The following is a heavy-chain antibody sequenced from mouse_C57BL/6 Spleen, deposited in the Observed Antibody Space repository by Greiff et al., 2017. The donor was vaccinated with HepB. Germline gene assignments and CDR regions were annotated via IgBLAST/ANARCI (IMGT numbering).Heavy chain of an antibody. CDR1: GYAFSSSW. CDR3: AGYYGSSGV. CDR2: IYPGDGDT. D-gene: IGHD1-1*01. Sequence: VQLQESGPELVKPGASVKISCKASGYAFSSSWMNWVKQRPGKGLEWIGRIYPGDGDTNYNGKFKGKATLTADKSSSTAYMQLSSLTSEDSAVYFCAGYYGSSGVWGTGTTVTVSS. V-gene: IGHV1-82*01. J-gene: IGHJ1*03.